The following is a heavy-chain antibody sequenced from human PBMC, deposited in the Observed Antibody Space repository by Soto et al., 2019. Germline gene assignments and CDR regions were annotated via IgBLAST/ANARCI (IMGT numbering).Heavy chain of an antibody. CDR1: GYTFTSYD. CDR3: ARVNSARYFDWLPPFSSLDY. V-gene: IGHV1-8*01. D-gene: IGHD3-9*01. Sequence: ASVKVSCKASGYTFTSYDINWVRQATGQGLEWMGWMNPNSGNTGYAQKFQGRVTMTRNTSISTAYMELSSLRSEDTAVYYCARVNSARYFDWLPPFSSLDYWGQGTLVTVSS. J-gene: IGHJ4*02. CDR2: MNPNSGNT.